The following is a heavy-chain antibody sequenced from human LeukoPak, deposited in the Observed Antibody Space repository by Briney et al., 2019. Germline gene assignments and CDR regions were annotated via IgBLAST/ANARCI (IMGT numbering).Heavy chain of an antibody. V-gene: IGHV3-30*04. Sequence: GGSLRLSCAASGFTFRSYAMHWVRQAPGKGLEWVAVISYDGSNKYYADSVKGRFTISRDNSKNTLYLQMNSLRAEDTAVYYCARERSIVGAISDYWGQGTLVTVSS. CDR1: GFTFRSYA. CDR2: ISYDGSNK. CDR3: ARERSIVGAISDY. D-gene: IGHD1-26*01. J-gene: IGHJ4*02.